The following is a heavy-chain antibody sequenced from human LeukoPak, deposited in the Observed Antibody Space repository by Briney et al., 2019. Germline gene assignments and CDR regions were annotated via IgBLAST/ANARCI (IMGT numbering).Heavy chain of an antibody. Sequence: SETLSLTCTVSGGSVSSGSYYWSWIRQPPGKELEWIGYIYYSGSTNYNPSLKSRVTISVDTSKNQFSLKLSSVTAADTAVYYCARSAAAGYYYGMDVWGKGTTVTVSS. CDR2: IYYSGST. J-gene: IGHJ6*04. V-gene: IGHV4-61*01. CDR1: GGSVSSGSYY. CDR3: ARSAAAGYYYGMDV. D-gene: IGHD6-13*01.